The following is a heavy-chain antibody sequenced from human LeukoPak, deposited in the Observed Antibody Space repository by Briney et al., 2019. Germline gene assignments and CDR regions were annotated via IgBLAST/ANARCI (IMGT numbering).Heavy chain of an antibody. V-gene: IGHV3-23*01. D-gene: IGHD3-22*01. CDR1: GFTFSSYA. J-gene: IGHJ4*02. CDR2: ISGSGGST. CDR3: AKDVGQPSSYYDSSGYPDY. Sequence: PGGSLRLSCAASGFTFSSYAMSWVRQAPGKGLEWVSAISGSGGSTYYADSVKGRFTISRDNSKNTLYLQMNSLRAEDTAVYYCAKDVGQPSSYYDSSGYPDYWGQGTLVTVSS.